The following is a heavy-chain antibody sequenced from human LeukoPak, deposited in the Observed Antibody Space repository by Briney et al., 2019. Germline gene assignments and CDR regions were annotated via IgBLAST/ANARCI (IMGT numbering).Heavy chain of an antibody. J-gene: IGHJ4*02. CDR1: GYTFTSYG. Sequence: ASVKVSCKASGYTFTSYGISWVRQAPGQGLEWMGWISAYNGNTNYAQKLQGRVTMTTDTSTSTAYMELRSLRSDDTAVYYCARVSAEDIVVVPAALSPDYWGQGTLVTVSS. CDR2: ISAYNGNT. D-gene: IGHD2-2*01. V-gene: IGHV1-18*01. CDR3: ARVSAEDIVVVPAALSPDY.